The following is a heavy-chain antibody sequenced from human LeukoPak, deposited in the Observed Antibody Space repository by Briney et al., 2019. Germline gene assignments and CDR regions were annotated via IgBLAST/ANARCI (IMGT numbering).Heavy chain of an antibody. D-gene: IGHD6-13*01. CDR3: AKDRGSSSWYGWFDP. Sequence: GGSLRLSCAASGFTFDDYAMHWVRQAPGKGLEWISGISWNSGSIGYADSVKGRFTISRDNAKNSLYLQMNSLRAEDTASYYCAKDRGSSSWYGWFDPWGQGTLVTVSS. V-gene: IGHV3-9*01. J-gene: IGHJ5*02. CDR2: ISWNSGSI. CDR1: GFTFDDYA.